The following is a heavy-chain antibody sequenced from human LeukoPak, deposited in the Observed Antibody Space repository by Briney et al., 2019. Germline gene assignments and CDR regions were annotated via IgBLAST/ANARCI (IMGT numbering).Heavy chain of an antibody. CDR2: VYYDGTT. J-gene: IGHJ4*02. D-gene: IGHD6-19*01. V-gene: IGHV4-39*07. Sequence: SETLSLTCSVSGGSIITTSYYWDWIRQPPGKGLEWIGSVYYDGTTYYNPSLKSRVTISVDRSKNQFSLKLSSVTAADTAVYYCAREAGGLVDYWGQGTLVTVSS. CDR3: AREAGGLVDY. CDR1: GGSIITTSYY.